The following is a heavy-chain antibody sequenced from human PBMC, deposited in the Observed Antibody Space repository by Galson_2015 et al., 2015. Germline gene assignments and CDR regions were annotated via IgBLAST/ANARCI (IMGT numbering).Heavy chain of an antibody. D-gene: IGHD2-15*01. CDR1: GFTFSSFW. J-gene: IGHJ4*02. V-gene: IGHV3-74*01. CDR2: INSVDTTR. CDR3: ARDLGSGGPFDY. Sequence: SLRLSCAASGFTFSSFWMHWVRQAPGKGLMWVSRINSVDTTRTYADSVNGRFTISRDNAKNTLYLEMNSLRAEDTAVYYCARDLGSGGPFDYWGQGTLVTVSS.